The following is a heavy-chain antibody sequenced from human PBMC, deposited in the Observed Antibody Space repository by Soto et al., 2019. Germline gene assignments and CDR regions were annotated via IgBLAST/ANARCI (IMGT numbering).Heavy chain of an antibody. CDR2: IYYSGST. Sequence: QVQLQESGPGLVKPSETLSLTCTVSGGSVSGGSYYWSWIRQPPGKGLEWIGYIYYSGSTNYNPSLKSRVTISVDTSKNQFSLKLSSVTAADTAVYYCARDSLYGGPAVWYFDLWGRGTLVTVSS. CDR3: ARDSLYGGPAVWYFDL. CDR1: GGSVSGGSYY. V-gene: IGHV4-61*01. J-gene: IGHJ2*01. D-gene: IGHD4-17*01.